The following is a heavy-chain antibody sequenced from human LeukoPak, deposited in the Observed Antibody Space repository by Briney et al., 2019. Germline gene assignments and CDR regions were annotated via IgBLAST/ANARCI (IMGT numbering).Heavy chain of an antibody. Sequence: SVKVSCKASGGTFSTYAINWVRQAPGQGLEWMGGIIPIFGTAIYAQKFQGRVTITTDGSTSTAYMELSSLRSEDTAVYYCARDIRNWFDPWGQGTLVTVSS. CDR3: ARDIRNWFDP. CDR2: IIPIFGTA. J-gene: IGHJ5*02. CDR1: GGTFSTYA. V-gene: IGHV1-69*05.